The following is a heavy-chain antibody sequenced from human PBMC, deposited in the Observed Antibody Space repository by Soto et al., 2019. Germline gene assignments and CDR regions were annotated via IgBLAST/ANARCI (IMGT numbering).Heavy chain of an antibody. CDR1: GGSISSYY. J-gene: IGHJ4*02. Sequence: SETLSLTCTVSGGSISSYYWSLIRQPPGKGLEWIGYIYYSGSTNYNPSLKSRVTISVDTSKNQFSLKLSSVTAADTAVYYCARVGWRDYDILTGYYYFDYWGQGTLVTVSS. V-gene: IGHV4-59*01. CDR3: ARVGWRDYDILTGYYYFDY. CDR2: IYYSGST. D-gene: IGHD3-9*01.